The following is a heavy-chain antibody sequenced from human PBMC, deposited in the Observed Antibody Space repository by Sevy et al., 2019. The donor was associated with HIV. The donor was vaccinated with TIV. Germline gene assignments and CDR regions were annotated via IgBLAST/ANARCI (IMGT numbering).Heavy chain of an antibody. CDR1: GFTFRSYT. CDR3: AKGPDYYASSATPLDY. CDR2: ITGSGDKI. Sequence: GGSLRLSCVVSGFTFRSYTMTWVRQAPGKGLEWVSTITGSGDKIYYADSVKGRFTISRDNSRNTLYLQMSSLRAADTAVYYCAKGPDYYASSATPLDYWGQGTLVTVSS. J-gene: IGHJ4*02. D-gene: IGHD3-22*01. V-gene: IGHV3-23*01.